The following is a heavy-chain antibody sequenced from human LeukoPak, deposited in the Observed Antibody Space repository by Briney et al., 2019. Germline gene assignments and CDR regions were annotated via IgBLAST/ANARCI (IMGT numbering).Heavy chain of an antibody. V-gene: IGHV1-8*03. D-gene: IGHD3-10*01. CDR1: GYTFTSYD. CDR2: MNPNSGNT. Sequence: ASVKVSCKASGYTFTSYDINWVRQATGQGLEWMGWMNPNSGNTGYAQKFQGRVTITRNTSISTAYMELSSLRSEDTAVYYCARDYYGSGGFDYWGQGTLVTVSS. J-gene: IGHJ4*02. CDR3: ARDYYGSGGFDY.